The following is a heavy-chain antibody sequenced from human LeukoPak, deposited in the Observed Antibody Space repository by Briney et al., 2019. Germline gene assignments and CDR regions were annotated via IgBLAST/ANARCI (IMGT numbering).Heavy chain of an antibody. J-gene: IGHJ5*02. CDR2: INHSGST. Sequence: ASETLSLTCAVYGGSFSGYYWSWIRQPPGKGLEWIGEINHSGSTNYNPSLKSRVTISVDTSKNQFSLKLSSVTAADTAVYYCALGFGESRDWFDPWGQGTLVTVSS. CDR1: GGSFSGYY. V-gene: IGHV4-34*01. CDR3: ALGFGESRDWFDP. D-gene: IGHD3-10*01.